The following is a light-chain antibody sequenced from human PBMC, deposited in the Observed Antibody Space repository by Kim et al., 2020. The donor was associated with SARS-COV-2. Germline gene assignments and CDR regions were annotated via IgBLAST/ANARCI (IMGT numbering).Light chain of an antibody. Sequence: ASLGDRVTITCRASQSSSSWLAWYQQKPGKAPKFVIYKASNLESGVPSRFSGSGSGTEFTLTISGLQPDDFATYYCQQYNSYPVTFGGGTKVDIK. CDR1: QSSSSW. CDR2: KAS. CDR3: QQYNSYPVT. J-gene: IGKJ4*01. V-gene: IGKV1-5*03.